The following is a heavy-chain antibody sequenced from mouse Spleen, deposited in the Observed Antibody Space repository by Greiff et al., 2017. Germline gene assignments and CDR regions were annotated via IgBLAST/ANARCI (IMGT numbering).Heavy chain of an antibody. CDR3: AIYSNYDYFDY. Sequence: QVQLQQPGAELVRPGSSVKLSCKASGYTFTSYWMHWVKQRPIQGLEWIGNIDPSDSETHYNQKFKDKATLTVDKSSSTAYMQLSSLTSEDSAVYYCAIYSNYDYFDYWGQGTTLTVSS. V-gene: IGHV1-52*01. CDR1: GYTFTSYW. D-gene: IGHD2-5*01. CDR2: IDPSDSET. J-gene: IGHJ2*01.